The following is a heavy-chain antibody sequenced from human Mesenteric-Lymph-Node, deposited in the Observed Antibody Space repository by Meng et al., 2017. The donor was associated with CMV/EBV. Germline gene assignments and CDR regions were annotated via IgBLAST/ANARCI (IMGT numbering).Heavy chain of an antibody. D-gene: IGHD3-22*01. J-gene: IGHJ4*02. V-gene: IGHV4-31*03. CDR3: ARSSGYYGGVDY. CDR2: IYYSGTT. CDR1: GASISNNGYD. Sequence: RVSGASISNNGYDWSWIRQHPGEGLEWVGYIYYSGTTYYNPSLKSRVTMSKETSKSQFSLKLSSVTAADTAVYYCARSSGYYGGVDYWGQGTLVTVSS.